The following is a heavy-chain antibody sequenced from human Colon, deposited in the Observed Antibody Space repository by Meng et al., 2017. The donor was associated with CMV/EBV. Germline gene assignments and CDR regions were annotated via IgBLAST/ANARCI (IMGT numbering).Heavy chain of an antibody. D-gene: IGHD3-10*01. J-gene: IGHJ4*02. Sequence: GESLKISCEASGYMFTNYWIGWVRQMPGKGLEWMGIIYPGDSDTRYSPSVRGQVTISADKSLRTAYLQWNNLRAADTAVYYCARRLGETLDYWGQGTLVTVSS. CDR3: ARRLGETLDY. CDR2: IYPGDSDT. CDR1: GYMFTNYW. V-gene: IGHV5-51*01.